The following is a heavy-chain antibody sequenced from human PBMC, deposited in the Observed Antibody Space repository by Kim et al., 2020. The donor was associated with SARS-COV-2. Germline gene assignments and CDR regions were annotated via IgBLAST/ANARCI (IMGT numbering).Heavy chain of an antibody. V-gene: IGHV1-2*02. Sequence: ASVKVSCKASRYTFTDYFIQWVRQAPGQGLEWMGWINPNSGRTNYAQKFQGRVTMTRDTSISTAYMELNSLRSDDTAVYYCARFETGYSSSWYSDYWGQG. D-gene: IGHD6-13*01. CDR1: RYTFTDYF. J-gene: IGHJ4*02. CDR3: ARFETGYSSSWYSDY. CDR2: INPNSGRT.